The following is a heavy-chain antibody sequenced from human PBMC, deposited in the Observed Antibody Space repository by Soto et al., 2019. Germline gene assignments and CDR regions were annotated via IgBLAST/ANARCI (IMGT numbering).Heavy chain of an antibody. CDR3: ARKTSGSYYENFGY. D-gene: IGHD3-10*01. J-gene: IGHJ4*02. CDR2: INAHNGNT. Sequence: QLVQSGGEVKKPGASVRVSCKASGYTFATYVISWVRQAPGQGLEWMRWINAHNGNTYYAQKFQGRVTMTTDTSTSTGYRELKSLRSDDTAVYYCARKTSGSYYENFGYWGQGTLVTVS. V-gene: IGHV1-18*01. CDR1: GYTFATYV.